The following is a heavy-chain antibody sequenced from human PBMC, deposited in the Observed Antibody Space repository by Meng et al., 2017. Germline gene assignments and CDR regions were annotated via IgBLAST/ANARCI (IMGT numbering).Heavy chain of an antibody. J-gene: IGHJ6*02. V-gene: IGHV1-8*03. CDR2: MNPNSGNT. D-gene: IGHD6-19*01. Sequence: ASVKVSCKASGYTFTSYGISWVRQATGQGLEWMGWMNPNSGNTGYARKFQGRVTITRNTSISTAYMELSSLRSEDTAVYYCARGVRGWYYNGMDVWGQGTTVTVSS. CDR3: ARGVRGWYYNGMDV. CDR1: GYTFTSYG.